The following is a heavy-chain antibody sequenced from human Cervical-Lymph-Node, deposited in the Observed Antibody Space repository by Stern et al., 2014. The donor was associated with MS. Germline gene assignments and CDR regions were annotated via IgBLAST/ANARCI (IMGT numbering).Heavy chain of an antibody. J-gene: IGHJ3*02. V-gene: IGHV1-2*02. CDR3: ARHWRDAFDI. Sequence: QVQLVQSGAEVKKSGASVKVSCKASGHTFMGYYIHWMRQAPGQGLEWMGRINFNSGGTNFVQKFRGRVTMTRDMSINTAHMELTRLRSDDTAMYYCARHWRDAFDIWGQGTMVTVSS. CDR1: GHTFMGYY. CDR2: INFNSGGT.